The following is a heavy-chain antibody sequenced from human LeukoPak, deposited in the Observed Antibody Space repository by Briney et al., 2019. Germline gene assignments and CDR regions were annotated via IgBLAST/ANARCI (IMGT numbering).Heavy chain of an antibody. CDR2: ISYDGSNK. CDR1: GFTFSSYA. Sequence: GGSLRLSCAASGFTFSSYAMHWVRQAPGKGLEWVAVISYDGSNKYYADSVKGRFTISRDNSKNTLYLQMNSLRAEDTAVYYCARLSCSGGSCLYSAWGQGSLVTVSS. D-gene: IGHD2-15*01. J-gene: IGHJ4*02. CDR3: ARLSCSGGSCLYSA. V-gene: IGHV3-30-3*01.